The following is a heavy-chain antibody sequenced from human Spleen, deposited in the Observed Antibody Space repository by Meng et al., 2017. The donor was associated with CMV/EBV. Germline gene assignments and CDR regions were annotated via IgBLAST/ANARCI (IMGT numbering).Heavy chain of an antibody. CDR1: GVSISSSSYY. V-gene: IGHV4-39*07. CDR3: ARWTTVTTRNAFDI. Sequence: SGVSISSSSYYWGWIRQPPGKGLEWIGSIYYSGGTYYNPSLKSRVTISVDTSKNQFSLKLSSVTAADTAVYYCARWTTVTTRNAFDIWGQGTMVTVSS. CDR2: IYYSGGT. D-gene: IGHD4-17*01. J-gene: IGHJ3*02.